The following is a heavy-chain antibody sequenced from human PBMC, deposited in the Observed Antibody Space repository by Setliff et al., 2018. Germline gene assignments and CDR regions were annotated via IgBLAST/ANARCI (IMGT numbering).Heavy chain of an antibody. D-gene: IGHD5-12*01. CDR3: VRAFWTYSDHASLACFDY. Sequence: AGGSLRLSCAASGFTFSSYWMSWVRQAPGKGLEWVANIKRDGREIYYVDSVKGRFTISRDNANQSLYLQMNNLRAEDTALYYCVRAFWTYSDHASLACFDYWGQGALVTVSS. CDR2: IKRDGREI. J-gene: IGHJ4*02. V-gene: IGHV3-7*01. CDR1: GFTFSSYW.